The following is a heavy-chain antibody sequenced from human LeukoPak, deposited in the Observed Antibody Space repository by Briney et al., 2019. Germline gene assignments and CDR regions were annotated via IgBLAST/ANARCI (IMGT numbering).Heavy chain of an antibody. Sequence: GASVKVSCKASGYTFTGYYMHWVRQAPGQGLEWMGWINPNSGGTNYAQKFQGRVTMTRDTSISTAYMELSRLRSDDTAVYYCARGESVGTAMYNWFDPWGQGTLVTVSS. CDR3: ARGESVGTAMYNWFDP. CDR2: INPNSGGT. J-gene: IGHJ5*02. D-gene: IGHD5-18*01. V-gene: IGHV1-2*02. CDR1: GYTFTGYY.